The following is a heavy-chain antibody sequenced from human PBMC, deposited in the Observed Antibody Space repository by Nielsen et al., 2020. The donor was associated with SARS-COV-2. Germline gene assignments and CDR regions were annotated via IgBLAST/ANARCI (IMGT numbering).Heavy chain of an antibody. V-gene: IGHV3-30*03. CDR3: ARESVTGTDAFDI. CDR2: ISHDGNNE. CDR1: GFRFSHYG. J-gene: IGHJ3*02. Sequence: GESLKISCAASGFRFSHYGMHWVRRAPGRGLEWAAVISHDGNNEYYADSVKGRFTISRDNAENSLSLQMNSLRAEDTAVYYCARESVTGTDAFDIWGQGTVVTVSS. D-gene: IGHD6-19*01.